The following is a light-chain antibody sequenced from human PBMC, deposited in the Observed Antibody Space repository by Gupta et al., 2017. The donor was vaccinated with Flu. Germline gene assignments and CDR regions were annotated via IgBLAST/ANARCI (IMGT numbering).Light chain of an antibody. CDR1: SLRSSY. CDR2: AKN. J-gene: IGLJ2*01. Sequence: SSELTQDPAVSVALGPTVRLTSQGDSLRSSYASWYQQKPGQDPVLFIYAKNNRPSGIPDRFSGSSSGNTASLTITGAQAEDEADYYCNSRDSSDNNQAVFGGGTKLTVL. CDR3: NSRDSSDNNQAV. V-gene: IGLV3-19*01.